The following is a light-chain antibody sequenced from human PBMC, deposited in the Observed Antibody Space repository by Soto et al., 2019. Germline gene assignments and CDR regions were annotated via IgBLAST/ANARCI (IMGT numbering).Light chain of an antibody. CDR2: EVS. Sequence: QSALTQPASVSGSPGQSITISCTGTSSDVGGYNYVSWYQQHPGKAPKLMIYEVSNRPSGVSSRFSGSKSGNTASLTISGLQAEDEADYYCSSYTSSYTDVFGTGTKVTVL. CDR1: SSDVGGYNY. J-gene: IGLJ1*01. CDR3: SSYTSSYTDV. V-gene: IGLV2-14*01.